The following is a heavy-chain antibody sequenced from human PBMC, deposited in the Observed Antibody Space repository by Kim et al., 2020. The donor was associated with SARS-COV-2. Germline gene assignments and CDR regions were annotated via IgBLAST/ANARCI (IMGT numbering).Heavy chain of an antibody. Sequence: GGSLRLSCAASGFTFSSYGMHWVRQAPGKGLEWVAVISYDGSNKYYADSVKGRFTISRDNSKNTLYLQMNSLRAEDTAVYYCAKDLGGRWFGELLSGTVGYYGMDVWGQGTTVTVSS. CDR3: AKDLGGRWFGELLSGTVGYYGMDV. CDR1: GFTFSSYG. V-gene: IGHV3-30*18. J-gene: IGHJ6*02. D-gene: IGHD3-10*01. CDR2: ISYDGSNK.